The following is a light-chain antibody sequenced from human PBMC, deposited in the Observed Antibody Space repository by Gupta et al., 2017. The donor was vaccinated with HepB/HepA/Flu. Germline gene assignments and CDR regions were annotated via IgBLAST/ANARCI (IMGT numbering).Light chain of an antibody. CDR3: ATWDGSLSAWV. Sequence: QSVLTPPPSASGTPGQRVTLSCSGSSSNIGINSVYWYQQLPGTAPKLLIHRNNQRPSGVPDRFSGSKSGTSASLAISGLRSEDEADYYCATWDGSLSAWVFGGGTKLTVL. CDR1: SSNIGINS. J-gene: IGLJ3*02. CDR2: RNN. V-gene: IGLV1-47*01.